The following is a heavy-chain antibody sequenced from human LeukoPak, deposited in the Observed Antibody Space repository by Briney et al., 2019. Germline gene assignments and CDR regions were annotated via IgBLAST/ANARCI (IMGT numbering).Heavy chain of an antibody. D-gene: IGHD1-26*01. CDR1: GFTFSSYA. CDR3: AREVKSGSHDY. CDR2: ISSDGGST. J-gene: IGHJ4*02. Sequence: PGGSLRLSCAASGFTFSSYAMHWVRQAPGKGLEYVSTISSDGGSTYYATSVKGRFTISRDNSKNTLYLQMGSMRGEDMAVYYCAREVKSGSHDYWGQGTVVTVSS. V-gene: IGHV3-64*01.